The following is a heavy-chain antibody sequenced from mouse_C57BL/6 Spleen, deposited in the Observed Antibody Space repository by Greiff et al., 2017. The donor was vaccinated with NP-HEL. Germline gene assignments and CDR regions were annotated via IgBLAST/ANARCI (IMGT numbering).Heavy chain of an antibody. D-gene: IGHD1-1*01. J-gene: IGHJ3*01. V-gene: IGHV1-26*01. CDR3: ARGAFLYYGSSWAWFAY. Sequence: EVQLQQSGPELVKPGASVKISCKASGYTFTDYYMNWVKQSHGKSLEWIGDINPNNGGTSYNQKFKGKATLTVDKSSSTAYMELRSLTSEDSAVYYCARGAFLYYGSSWAWFAYWGQGTLVTVSA. CDR1: GYTFTDYY. CDR2: INPNNGGT.